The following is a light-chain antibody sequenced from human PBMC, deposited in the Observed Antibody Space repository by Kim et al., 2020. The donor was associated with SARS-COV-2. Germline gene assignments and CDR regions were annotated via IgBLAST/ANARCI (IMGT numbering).Light chain of an antibody. Sequence: SVNISCSGTSSDIGEDNYVSWYQQHPGEAPKLMIFEVSKRPSGVPGRFSGSKSGNTASLTVSGLQAEDEADYYCSSYAGTNNRVVFGGGTQLTVL. CDR2: EVS. CDR3: SSYAGTNNRVV. V-gene: IGLV2-8*01. CDR1: SSDIGEDNY. J-gene: IGLJ2*01.